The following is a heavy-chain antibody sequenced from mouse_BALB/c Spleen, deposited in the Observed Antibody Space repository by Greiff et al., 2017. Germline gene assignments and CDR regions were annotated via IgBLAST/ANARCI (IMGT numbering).Heavy chain of an antibody. CDR2: ISNGGST. CDR3: ARHGYDAMDY. Sequence: EVQGVESGGDLVKPGGSLKLSCAASGFTFSSYGMSWVRQTPDKRLEWVATISNGGSTYYPDTVKGRFTISRDNAKNTLYLQMSSLKSEDTALYYCARHGYDAMDYWGQGTSVTVSS. CDR1: GFTFSSYG. V-gene: IGHV5-6*01. J-gene: IGHJ4*01.